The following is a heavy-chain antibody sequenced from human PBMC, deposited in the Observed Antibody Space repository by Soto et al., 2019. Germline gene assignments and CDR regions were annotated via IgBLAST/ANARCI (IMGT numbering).Heavy chain of an antibody. CDR2: FNHSGDT. V-gene: IGHV4-34*01. D-gene: IGHD1-26*01. J-gene: IGHJ4*02. CDR3: ARHHVRGRTIAGAAEF. Sequence: QVQLQQWGAGLLKPSETLSLTCAVYGGSLSGYYWSWIRQPPGKALEWIGEFNHSGDTNYNPSLKSRVTISVDTSKNQLFLYLSSVTAADTAMYFCARHHVRGRTIAGAAEFWGQGTLVTVSS. CDR1: GGSLSGYY.